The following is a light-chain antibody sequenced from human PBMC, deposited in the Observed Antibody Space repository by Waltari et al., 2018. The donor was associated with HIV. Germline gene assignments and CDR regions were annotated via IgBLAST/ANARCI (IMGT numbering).Light chain of an antibody. CDR3: SSFTSNSTLV. J-gene: IGLJ1*01. V-gene: IGLV2-14*01. Sequence: QSALTQPASVSGSPGQSITISCPGTSSDVGAYNYVSWYQQHPGKAPKLMIYEVSNRPSGVSNRFSGSKSGNTASLTISGLQAEDEADYYCSSFTSNSTLVFGTGTKVTVL. CDR1: SSDVGAYNY. CDR2: EVS.